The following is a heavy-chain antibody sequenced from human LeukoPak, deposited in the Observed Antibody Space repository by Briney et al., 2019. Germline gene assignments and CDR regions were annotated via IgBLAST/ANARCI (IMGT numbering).Heavy chain of an antibody. CDR3: ARHIGGSYPYFDY. CDR2: IYYSGST. D-gene: IGHD1-26*01. J-gene: IGHJ4*02. CDR1: GGSISRGGYY. Sequence: SETLSLTCTVSGGSISRGGYYWGWIRQPPGKGLEWIGSIYYSGSTYYNPSLKSRVTLSVDTSKNQFSLKLSSVTAADTAVYYCARHIGGSYPYFDYWGQGTLVTVSS. V-gene: IGHV4-39*01.